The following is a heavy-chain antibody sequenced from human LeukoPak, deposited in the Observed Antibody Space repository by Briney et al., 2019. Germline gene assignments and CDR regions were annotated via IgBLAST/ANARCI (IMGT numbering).Heavy chain of an antibody. CDR1: GGTFSSYA. J-gene: IGHJ3*02. Sequence: SVKVSCKASGGTFSSYAISWVRQAPGQGLEWMGGIIPIFGTANYAQKFQGRVTITADESTSTAYMKLSSLRSEDTAVYYCARDEKRIAARPIAFDIWGQGTMVTVSS. V-gene: IGHV1-69*13. D-gene: IGHD6-6*01. CDR2: IIPIFGTA. CDR3: ARDEKRIAARPIAFDI.